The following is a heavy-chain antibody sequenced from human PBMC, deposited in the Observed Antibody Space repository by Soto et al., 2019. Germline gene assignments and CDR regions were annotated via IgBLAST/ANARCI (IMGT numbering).Heavy chain of an antibody. CDR1: GGSINSGGYF. Sequence: SETLSLTCSVSGGSINSGGYFWSWIRQHPGKGLECIGYIYHSGITYYNPSLKSRVTISVDTSKNEFSLQLSSVTAADTAVYYCAREQEGIAAASGAFDIWGQGTMVTVSS. D-gene: IGHD6-13*01. CDR2: IYHSGIT. J-gene: IGHJ3*02. V-gene: IGHV4-31*03. CDR3: AREQEGIAAASGAFDI.